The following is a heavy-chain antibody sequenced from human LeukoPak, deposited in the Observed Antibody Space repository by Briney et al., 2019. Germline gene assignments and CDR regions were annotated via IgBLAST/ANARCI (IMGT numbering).Heavy chain of an antibody. Sequence: ASVKVSCKASGGTFSSYAISWVRQAPGQGLEWMGGIIPIFGTANYAQKFQGRVTITADESTSTAYMELSSLRSEDTAVYYCAKFSGVQYDRSPNYEYYYAMDVWGQGTTVTVSS. CDR1: GGTFSSYA. CDR3: AKFSGVQYDRSPNYEYYYAMDV. CDR2: IIPIFGTA. J-gene: IGHJ6*02. D-gene: IGHD3-16*01. V-gene: IGHV1-69*13.